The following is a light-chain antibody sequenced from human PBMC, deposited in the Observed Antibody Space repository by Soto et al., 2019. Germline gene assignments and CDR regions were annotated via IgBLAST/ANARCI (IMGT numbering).Light chain of an antibody. V-gene: IGKV3-20*01. Sequence: IVLMQSPGTLSLSPGERATLSCRASRSLSSGYLAWYQQKPGQAPRLLFYDASRRATGTPDRFSVSGSGTDFTLTISRLEPEDFAVYYCQQYGDSPRTFDQGTKVEIK. CDR3: QQYGDSPRT. CDR1: RSLSSGY. CDR2: DAS. J-gene: IGKJ1*01.